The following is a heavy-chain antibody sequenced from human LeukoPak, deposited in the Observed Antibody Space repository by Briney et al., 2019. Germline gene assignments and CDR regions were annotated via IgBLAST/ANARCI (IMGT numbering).Heavy chain of an antibody. D-gene: IGHD7-27*01. V-gene: IGHV3-23*01. CDR2: ITTSDGNT. CDR1: GFTFSSYT. J-gene: IGHJ4*02. Sequence: GGSLRLSCAASGFTFSSYTMSWVRQAPGKGLEWVSTITTSDGNTYYADSVKGRFTVSRDDSKNTLYLQMNSLRAEDTAVYYCAKDGGLWVSAHWGDSWGRGTLVTVSS. CDR3: AKDGGLWVSAHWGDS.